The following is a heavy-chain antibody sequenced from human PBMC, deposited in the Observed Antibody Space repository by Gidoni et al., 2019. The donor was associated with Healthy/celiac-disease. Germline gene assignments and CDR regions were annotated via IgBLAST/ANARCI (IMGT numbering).Heavy chain of an antibody. Sequence: QVQLQESGPGLVKPSETLSLTCTVSGGSVSSGSYYWSWIRQPPGKGLEWIGYIYYSGSTNYNPPLKSRVTISVDTSKNQFSLKLSSVTAADTAVYYCASARLGPFDYWGQGTLVTVSS. V-gene: IGHV4-61*01. CDR1: GGSVSSGSYY. CDR2: IYYSGST. CDR3: ASARLGPFDY. J-gene: IGHJ4*02.